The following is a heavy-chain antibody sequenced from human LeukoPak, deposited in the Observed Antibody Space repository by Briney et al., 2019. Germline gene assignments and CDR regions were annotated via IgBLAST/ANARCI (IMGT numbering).Heavy chain of an antibody. Sequence: VASVNLSCKASGYTLTGYYMHWVRQAPGQGLEWMGWINPISGGTNYAQKFQGRVTMTRDTSISTAYMELSRLGSDDTAAYYCARDGASGYLADYCGQGTLFSVSS. CDR3: ARDGASGYLADY. CDR1: GYTLTGYY. CDR2: INPISGGT. V-gene: IGHV1-2*02. D-gene: IGHD3-3*01. J-gene: IGHJ4*02.